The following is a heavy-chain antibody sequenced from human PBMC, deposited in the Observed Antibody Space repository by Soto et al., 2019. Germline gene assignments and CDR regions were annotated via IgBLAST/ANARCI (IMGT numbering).Heavy chain of an antibody. J-gene: IGHJ4*02. CDR3: ARPWDTAMVSTWNY. Sequence: SETLSLTCTVSGGPISSSTYYWDCIRQPPGRGLEWIGSIYYSGNNYYNPSLKSRVTISVNTSKNQFSLKLSSVTAADTAVYYCARPWDTAMVSTWNYWGQGTLVTVSS. CDR1: GGPISSSTYY. D-gene: IGHD5-18*01. V-gene: IGHV4-39*01. CDR2: IYYSGNN.